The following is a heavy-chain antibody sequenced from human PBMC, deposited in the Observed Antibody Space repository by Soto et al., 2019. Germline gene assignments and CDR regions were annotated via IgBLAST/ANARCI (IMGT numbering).Heavy chain of an antibody. CDR3: VRHDSGGSYYYYYYMDV. D-gene: IGHD2-15*01. CDR2: IYYSRST. J-gene: IGHJ6*03. Sequence: QVQLQESGPGLVKPSETLSLTCTVSVGSISSYYWSWIRQPPGKGLEWIGSIYYSRSTNYNPSLKIRVTISVDTSKTQSSLKLRSVTAADTSVYYCVRHDSGGSYYYYYYMDVWGKGTTVTVSS. V-gene: IGHV4-59*08. CDR1: VGSISSYY.